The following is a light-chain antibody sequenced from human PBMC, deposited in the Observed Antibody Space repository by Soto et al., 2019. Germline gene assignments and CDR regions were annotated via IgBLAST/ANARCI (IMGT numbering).Light chain of an antibody. CDR3: QQYYNWQPR. J-gene: IGKJ1*01. CDR2: GAS. CDR1: QSISSK. V-gene: IGKV3-15*01. Sequence: EILMTQSPATLSVSLGAIVTLPCRASQSISSKLARYQQRPGQAPRLLSYGASTRATGIPSRFSGSGSGTEFTLTSTSLQSEDNALYYCQQYYNWQPRFGQGTKVDIK.